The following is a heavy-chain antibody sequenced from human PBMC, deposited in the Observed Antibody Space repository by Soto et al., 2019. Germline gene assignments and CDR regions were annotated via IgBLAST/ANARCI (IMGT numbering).Heavy chain of an antibody. D-gene: IGHD6-13*01. CDR2: VIPIFGTA. Sequence: SVKVSCKASGCTFSSYAISWVRQAPGQGLEWMGGVIPIFGTANYAQKFQGRVTITADESTSTAYMELSSLRSEDTAVYYCARGEEQLVNFDYWGQGTLVTVSS. J-gene: IGHJ4*02. CDR1: GCTFSSYA. CDR3: ARGEEQLVNFDY. V-gene: IGHV1-69*13.